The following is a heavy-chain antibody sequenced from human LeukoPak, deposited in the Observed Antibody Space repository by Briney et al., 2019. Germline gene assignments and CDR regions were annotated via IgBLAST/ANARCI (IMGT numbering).Heavy chain of an antibody. D-gene: IGHD6-19*01. J-gene: IGHJ6*02. V-gene: IGHV4-4*07. Sequence: SGTPSLTCTVSGGSISSYYWSWIRQPAGKGLEWIGRIYTSGSTNYNPSLKSRVTMSVDTSKNQFSLKLSSVTAADTAVYYCARDSFGSSGWSEYYYYYGMDVWGQGTTVTVSS. CDR3: ARDSFGSSGWSEYYYYYGMDV. CDR1: GGSISSYY. CDR2: IYTSGST.